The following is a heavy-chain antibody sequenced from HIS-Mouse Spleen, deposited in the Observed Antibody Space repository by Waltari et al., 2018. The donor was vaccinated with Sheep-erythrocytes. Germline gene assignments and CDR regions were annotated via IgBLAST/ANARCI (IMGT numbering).Heavy chain of an antibody. D-gene: IGHD1-26*01. V-gene: IGHV1-69*04. CDR2: SIPILGIA. CDR3: AQTGATTPHFDY. Sequence: QVQLVQSGAEVKKPGSSVKVSCKASGGTFSSYAISWVRQAPGKGLEWMGRSIPILGIANYAQKFQGRVTITADKATSTAYMELSSLRSEDTAVYYCAQTGATTPHFDYWGQGTLVTVSS. J-gene: IGHJ4*02. CDR1: GGTFSSYA.